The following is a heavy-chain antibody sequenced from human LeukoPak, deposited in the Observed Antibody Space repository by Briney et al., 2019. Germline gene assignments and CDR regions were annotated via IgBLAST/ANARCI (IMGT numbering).Heavy chain of an antibody. CDR2: IYYSGST. V-gene: IGHV4-59*08. D-gene: IGHD6-19*01. CDR3: ARIWYSSGPDY. Sequence: SETLSLTCTVSGGSISSYYWSWIRQPPGNGLEWIGYIYYSGSTNYNPSLKSRVTISVDTSKNQFSLKLSSVTAADTAVYYCARIWYSSGPDYWGQGTLVTVSS. J-gene: IGHJ4*02. CDR1: GGSISSYY.